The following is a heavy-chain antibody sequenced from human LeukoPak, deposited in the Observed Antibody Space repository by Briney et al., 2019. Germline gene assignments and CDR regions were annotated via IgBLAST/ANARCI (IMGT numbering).Heavy chain of an antibody. CDR1: GYTFTGYY. V-gene: IGHV1-2*02. Sequence: ASVKVSCKASGYTFTGYYMHWVRQAPGHGLEWMGWINPNSGGTNYAQKFQGRVTMTRDTSISTAYMELSRLRSDDTAVYYCARASDVLRYFDWLFYDYWGQGTLVTVSS. J-gene: IGHJ4*02. CDR3: ARASDVLRYFDWLFYDY. CDR2: INPNSGGT. D-gene: IGHD3-9*01.